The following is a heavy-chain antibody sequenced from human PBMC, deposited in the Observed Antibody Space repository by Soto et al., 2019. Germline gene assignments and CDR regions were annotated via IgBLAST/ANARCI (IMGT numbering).Heavy chain of an antibody. Sequence: GGSLRLSCAASGFTFSSYSMNWVRQAPGKGLEWVSYISSSSSTIYYADSVKGRFTISRDNAKNSLYLEMNTLRPEDTALYYSQKLVLVRPHTRFSAFDLCGQRTMDPVS. J-gene: IGHJ3*01. CDR1: GFTFSSYS. V-gene: IGHV3-48*01. CDR3: QKLVLVRPHTRFSAFDL. D-gene: IGHD1-26*01. CDR2: ISSSSSTI.